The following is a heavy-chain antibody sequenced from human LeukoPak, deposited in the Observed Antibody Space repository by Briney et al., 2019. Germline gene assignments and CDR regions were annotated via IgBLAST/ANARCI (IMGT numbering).Heavy chain of an antibody. CDR2: IYHSGST. V-gene: IGHV4-4*02. Sequence: SETLSLTCAVSGGSISGSNWWSWVRQPPGKGLEWIGEIYHSGSTNYNPSLKSRVTISVDKSKNQFSLKLSSVTAADTAVYYCARGAYSYGYFDWFDPWGQGTLVTVSS. CDR1: GGSISGSNW. CDR3: ARGAYSYGYFDWFDP. J-gene: IGHJ5*02. D-gene: IGHD5-18*01.